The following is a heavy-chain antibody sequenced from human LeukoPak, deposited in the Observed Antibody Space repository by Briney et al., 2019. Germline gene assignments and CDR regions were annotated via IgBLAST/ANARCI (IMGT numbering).Heavy chain of an antibody. CDR1: GFTFSSYG. D-gene: IGHD3-10*01. V-gene: IGHV3-33*01. CDR3: ARAHYYGSGRPFDY. J-gene: IGHJ4*02. CDR2: IWYDGSNK. Sequence: GGSLRLSCAASGFTFSSYGMHWVRQAPGKGLEWVAVIWYDGSNKYYADSVKGRFTTSRDNSKNTLYLQMNSLRAEDTAVYYCARAHYYGSGRPFDYWGQGTLVTVSS.